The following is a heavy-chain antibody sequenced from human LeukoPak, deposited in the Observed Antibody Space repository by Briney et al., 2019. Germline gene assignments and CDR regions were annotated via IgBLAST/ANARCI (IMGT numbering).Heavy chain of an antibody. CDR2: INHSGRT. CDR1: GGSFSGYY. V-gene: IGHV4-34*01. Sequence: SETLSLTCAVYGGSFSGYYWSWIRQPPGKGLEWIGEINHSGRTNYNPSLKSRVTISVDTSKNQFSLKLSSVTAADTAVYYCARGLSRLRRGSFDPWGQGTLVTVSS. CDR3: ARGLSRLRRGSFDP. D-gene: IGHD4-17*01. J-gene: IGHJ5*02.